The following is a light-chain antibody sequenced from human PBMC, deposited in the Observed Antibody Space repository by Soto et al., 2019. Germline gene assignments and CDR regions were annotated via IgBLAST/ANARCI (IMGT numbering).Light chain of an antibody. J-gene: IGKJ1*01. Sequence: DIQMTQSPSSLSASVGDRVTITCRASQSISSYLNWYQQKPGKAPKPLFYAASSLQSGVPSRFSGSGSGTDFTLTISSLQPEDFATYYCQQSYSTSWTFGQGTKVEIK. CDR1: QSISSY. CDR2: AAS. V-gene: IGKV1-39*01. CDR3: QQSYSTSWT.